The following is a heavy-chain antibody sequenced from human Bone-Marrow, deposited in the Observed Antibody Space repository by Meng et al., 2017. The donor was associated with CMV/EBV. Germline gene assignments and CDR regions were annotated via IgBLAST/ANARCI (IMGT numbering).Heavy chain of an antibody. CDR3: AKDSPRFDP. CDR1: GFTFSSYG. V-gene: IGHV3-30*02. CDR2: IRYDGGNK. J-gene: IGHJ5*02. Sequence: GESLKISCAASGFTFSSYGMHWARQAPGKGLEWVAFIRYDGGNKYYADSVKGRFTISRDNSKNTLYLQMNSLRAEDTAVYYCAKDSPRFDPWGQGTLVTVSS.